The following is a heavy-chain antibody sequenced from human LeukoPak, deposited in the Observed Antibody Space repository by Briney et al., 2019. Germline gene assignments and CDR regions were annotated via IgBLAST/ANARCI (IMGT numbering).Heavy chain of an antibody. V-gene: IGHV3-33*08. Sequence: GGSLRLSCAASGFTFSNAWMNWVRQAPGKGLEWVAVIWYDGSNKYYADSVKGRFTISRDNSKNTLYLQMNSLRAEDTAVYYCARDHSSSWFNYYYYYGMDVWGQGTTVTVSS. CDR2: IWYDGSNK. D-gene: IGHD6-13*01. J-gene: IGHJ6*02. CDR3: ARDHSSSWFNYYYYYGMDV. CDR1: GFTFSNAW.